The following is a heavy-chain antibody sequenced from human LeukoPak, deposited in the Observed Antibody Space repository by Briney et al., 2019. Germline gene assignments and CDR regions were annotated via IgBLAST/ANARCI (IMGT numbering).Heavy chain of an antibody. CDR3: TRGLSSSWYSYYDSSGYDYFDY. Sequence: GGSLRLSCTASGFTFGDYAMSWFRQAPGKGLEWVGFIRSEAYGGTTEYAASVKGRFTISRDDSKSIAYLQMNSLKTEDTAVYYCTRGLSSSWYSYYDSSGYDYFDYWGQGTLVTVSS. J-gene: IGHJ4*02. CDR2: IRSEAYGGTT. V-gene: IGHV3-49*03. D-gene: IGHD3-22*01. CDR1: GFTFGDYA.